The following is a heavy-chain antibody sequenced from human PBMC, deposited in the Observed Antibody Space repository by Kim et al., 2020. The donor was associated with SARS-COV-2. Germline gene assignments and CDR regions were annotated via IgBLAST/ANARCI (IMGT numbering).Heavy chain of an antibody. CDR3: GRARITMIVVVTHFDY. V-gene: IGHV4-31*03. Sequence: SETLSLTCTVSGGSISSGGYYWSWMRQHPGKGLEWFGYIYYSGRTYYNPSLKSRVTITVDTSKNHFSLKLSSMTAADTAVYYCGRARITMIVVVTHFDYWGQGTLVSVSS. CDR1: GGSISSGGYY. J-gene: IGHJ4*02. CDR2: IYYSGRT. D-gene: IGHD3-22*01.